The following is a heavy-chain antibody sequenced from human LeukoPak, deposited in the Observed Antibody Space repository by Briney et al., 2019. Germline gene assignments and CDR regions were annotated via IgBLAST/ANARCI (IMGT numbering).Heavy chain of an antibody. CDR3: ARGRRYCSSTSCYNWFDP. V-gene: IGHV1-18*01. CDR2: ISAYNGNT. J-gene: IGHJ5*02. Sequence: GASVKVSCKASGYTFTSYGISWVRQAPGQGLEWMGWISAYNGNTNYAQKLQGRVTMTTDTSTSTAYMERRSLRSDDTAVYYCARGRRYCSSTSCYNWFDPWGQGTLVTVSS. D-gene: IGHD2-2*01. CDR1: GYTFTSYG.